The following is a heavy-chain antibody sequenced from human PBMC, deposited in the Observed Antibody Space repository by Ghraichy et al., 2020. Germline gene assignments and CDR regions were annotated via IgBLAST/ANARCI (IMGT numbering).Heavy chain of an antibody. V-gene: IGHV3-23*01. D-gene: IGHD2-8*01. CDR3: AKGTHGTPYSGLNY. Sequence: GGSLRLSCAASGFNFSSYSMSWVRQAPGKGPEWVSVFSGTDERTYYAGSVKGRFTVSRDNSKNTLYLQMNSLRAEDTAVYYCAKGTHGTPYSGLNYWGQGTLVTVSS. CDR1: GFNFSSYS. CDR2: FSGTDERT. J-gene: IGHJ4*02.